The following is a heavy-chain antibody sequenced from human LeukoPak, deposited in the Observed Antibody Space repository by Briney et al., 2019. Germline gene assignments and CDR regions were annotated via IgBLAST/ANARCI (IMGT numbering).Heavy chain of an antibody. CDR3: AAESERWLVRS. CDR1: GGSISSYY. D-gene: IGHD6-19*01. J-gene: IGHJ4*02. V-gene: IGHV4-59*03. Sequence: SETLSLTCTVSGGSISSYYWSWIRQPPGKGLEWVGQIYCSGGTNYNPSLKSRVSISIDTSKNLFSLKLNSVTAADTAVYYCAAESERWLVRSWGQGTLVTVSS. CDR2: IYCSGGT.